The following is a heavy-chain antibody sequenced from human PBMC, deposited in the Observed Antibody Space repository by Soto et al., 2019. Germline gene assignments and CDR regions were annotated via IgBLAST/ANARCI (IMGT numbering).Heavy chain of an antibody. CDR3: ARDYYGSPAPTDY. CDR1: GGTFGSYA. D-gene: IGHD3-10*01. J-gene: IGHJ4*02. Sequence: QVQLVQSGAEVKKPGSSVKVSCKASGGTFGSYAISWVRQAPGQGLEWMGGIIPIFGTANYAQKFQGRVTITAAESTSTAYMELSSLRSEDTAVYYSARDYYGSPAPTDYWGQGPLVTVSS. CDR2: IIPIFGTA. V-gene: IGHV1-69*12.